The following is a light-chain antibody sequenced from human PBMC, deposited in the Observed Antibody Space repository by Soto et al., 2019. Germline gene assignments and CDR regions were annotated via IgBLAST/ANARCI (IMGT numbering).Light chain of an antibody. V-gene: IGKV3-20*01. CDR1: QSVGRDY. J-gene: IGKJ4*01. CDR2: GAS. CDR3: QQYGSSALT. Sequence: EIVLTQSPATLSLSPGERATLSCRASQSVGRDYLAWYQQKPGQAPRVVIYGASSRATGIPDRFSGSGSGTDFTLTISRLEPEDFAVYYCQQYGSSALTFGGGTKVDIK.